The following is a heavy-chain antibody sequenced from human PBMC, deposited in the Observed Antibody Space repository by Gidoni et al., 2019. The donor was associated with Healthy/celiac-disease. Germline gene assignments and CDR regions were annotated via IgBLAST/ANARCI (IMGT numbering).Heavy chain of an antibody. CDR1: GFTLSSYA. Sequence: EVQLLESGGGVVQPGGSVRLSCAASGFTLSSYAMSWVRQAPGKGLEWVSAISGSGGSTYYADSVKGRFTISRDNSKNTLYLQMNSLRAEDTAVYYCAKCTLLTAADNWYFDLWGRGTLVTVSS. CDR3: AKCTLLTAADNWYFDL. CDR2: ISGSGGST. D-gene: IGHD6-13*01. V-gene: IGHV3-23*01. J-gene: IGHJ2*01.